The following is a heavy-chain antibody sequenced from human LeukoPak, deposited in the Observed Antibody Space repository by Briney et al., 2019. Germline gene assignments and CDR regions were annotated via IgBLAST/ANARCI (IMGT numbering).Heavy chain of an antibody. V-gene: IGHV3-30*04. CDR2: ISYDGSNK. J-gene: IGHJ4*02. CDR3: ARNRDWYLPFDY. Sequence: GGSLRPSCAASGLTFSSYAMHWVRQAPGKGLEWVAVISYDGSNKYYADSVKGRFTISRDNSKNTLYLQMNSLRAEDTAVYYCARNRDWYLPFDYWGQGTLVTVSS. D-gene: IGHD3-9*01. CDR1: GLTFSSYA.